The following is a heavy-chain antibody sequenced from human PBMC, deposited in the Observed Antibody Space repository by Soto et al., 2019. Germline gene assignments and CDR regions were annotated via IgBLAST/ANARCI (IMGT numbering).Heavy chain of an antibody. Sequence: QVQLVQSGAEVKKPGASVKVSCKASGYTFTSYYMHWVRQAPGQGLEWMGIINPSGGSTSYAQKFQGRVTMTRDTSTSTVYMELSSLRSEDTAVYYCTLIAAAGTIDYWGQGTLVTVSS. CDR2: INPSGGST. V-gene: IGHV1-46*01. CDR1: GYTFTSYY. D-gene: IGHD6-13*01. J-gene: IGHJ4*02. CDR3: TLIAAAGTIDY.